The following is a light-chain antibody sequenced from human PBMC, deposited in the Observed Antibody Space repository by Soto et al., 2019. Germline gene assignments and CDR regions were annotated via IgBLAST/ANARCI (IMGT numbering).Light chain of an antibody. CDR2: DAS. J-gene: IGKJ1*01. CDR1: QSVSSS. Sequence: EIVMTQSPATLSVSPGEGATLSCRASQSVSSSLAWYQQKPGQSPRLLIYDASNRATGIPARFSGSGSGTEFTLTISSLRSEDFAVYYCHQYHYWWTFGQGTKVDIK. V-gene: IGKV3D-15*01. CDR3: HQYHYWWT.